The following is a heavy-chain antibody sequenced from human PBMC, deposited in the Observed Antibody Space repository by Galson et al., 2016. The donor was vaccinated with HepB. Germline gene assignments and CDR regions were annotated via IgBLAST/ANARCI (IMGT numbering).Heavy chain of an antibody. Sequence: SVKVSCKVSGSSLTELSMHWVRQTPGKGLEWMGSFDPEDGETIYAQNFQGRVTMTEDTSTDTAYIELTSLTSADTAVNYCEIGPTFQWEQASPSFDHWGQGTLVAVSS. CDR1: GSSLTELS. J-gene: IGHJ4*02. CDR3: EIGPTFQWEQASPSFDH. V-gene: IGHV1-24*01. D-gene: IGHD1-26*01. CDR2: FDPEDGET.